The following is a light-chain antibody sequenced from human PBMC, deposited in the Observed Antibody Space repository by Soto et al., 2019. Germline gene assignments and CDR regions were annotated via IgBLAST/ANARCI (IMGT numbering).Light chain of an antibody. J-gene: IGKJ5*01. CDR3: QQYNNWPSIT. CDR2: GAS. CDR1: QSVSSSY. Sequence: DIVLTQSPGTLSLSPGERATLSCRASQSVSSSYLAWYQQKPGQAPRLLIYGASSRATGIPDRFSGSGSGTEFTLTISSLQSEDFAVYYCQQYNNWPSITFGQGTRLEIK. V-gene: IGKV3-20*01.